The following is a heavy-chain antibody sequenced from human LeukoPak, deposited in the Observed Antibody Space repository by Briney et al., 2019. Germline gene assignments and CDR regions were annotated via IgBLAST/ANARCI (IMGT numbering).Heavy chain of an antibody. CDR3: ARGHYGSGSYDFDY. Sequence: GASVKVSCKASGGTFSSYAISWVRQAPGQGLEWMGGIIPIIGTANYAQKFQGRVTITADESTSTAYMELSSLRSEDTAVYYCARGHYGSGSYDFDYWGQGTLVTVSS. J-gene: IGHJ4*02. D-gene: IGHD3-10*01. CDR1: GGTFSSYA. V-gene: IGHV1-69*01. CDR2: IIPIIGTA.